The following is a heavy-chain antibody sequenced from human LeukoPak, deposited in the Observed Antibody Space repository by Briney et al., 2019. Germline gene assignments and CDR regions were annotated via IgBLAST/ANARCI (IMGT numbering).Heavy chain of an antibody. J-gene: IGHJ6*03. V-gene: IGHV4-59*11. D-gene: IGHD3-3*01. CDR2: IYYSGST. CDR1: GGSISSHY. Sequence: SETLSLTCTVSGGSISSHYWSWIRQPPGKGLEWIGYIYYSGSTNYNPPLKSRVTISVDTSKNQFSLKLSSVTAADTAVYYCARGVDLNYYYYMDVWGKGTTVTVSS. CDR3: ARGVDLNYYYYMDV.